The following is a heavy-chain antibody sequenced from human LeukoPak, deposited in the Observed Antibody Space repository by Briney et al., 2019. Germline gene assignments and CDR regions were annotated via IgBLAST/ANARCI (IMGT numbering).Heavy chain of an antibody. CDR2: ISRSSGSSI. D-gene: IGHD6-19*01. CDR1: GFTFSNYE. J-gene: IGHJ4*02. Sequence: GGSLRLSCAASGFTFSNYEMNWVRQAPGKVLEWVSYISRSSGSSIYYADSVKGRFTISRDNAKNSLYLQMNSLRAEDTAVYYCARDSSGWYYFDYWGQGILVTVSS. CDR3: ARDSSGWYYFDY. V-gene: IGHV3-48*03.